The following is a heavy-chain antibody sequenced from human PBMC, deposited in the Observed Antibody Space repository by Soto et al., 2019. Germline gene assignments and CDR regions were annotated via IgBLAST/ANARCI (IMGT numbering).Heavy chain of an antibody. V-gene: IGHV1-69*13. CDR1: GYTFTSYY. CDR3: ARLHSHGTYGMDV. CDR2: IIPIFGTT. D-gene: IGHD5-18*01. Sequence: SVKVSCKASGYTFTSYYMHWVRQAPGQGLEWMGGIIPIFGTTNYAQKFQGRVTITADEFTKTAYMELSTLRSEDTAVYYCARLHSHGTYGMDVWGQGTTVTVSS. J-gene: IGHJ6*02.